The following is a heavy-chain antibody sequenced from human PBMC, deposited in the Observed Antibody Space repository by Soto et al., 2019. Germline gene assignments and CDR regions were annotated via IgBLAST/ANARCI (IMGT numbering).Heavy chain of an antibody. J-gene: IGHJ6*02. Sequence: SETLSLTCAVYGGSFSGYYWTRIRQPPGTGLEWIGEINHSGGTNYNPSLKSRVTISVDTSKNQFSLKLTSVTAADTAVYYCARDREYYYGSAYGMDVWGQGTTVT. V-gene: IGHV4-34*01. CDR1: GGSFSGYY. D-gene: IGHD3-10*01. CDR2: INHSGGT. CDR3: ARDREYYYGSAYGMDV.